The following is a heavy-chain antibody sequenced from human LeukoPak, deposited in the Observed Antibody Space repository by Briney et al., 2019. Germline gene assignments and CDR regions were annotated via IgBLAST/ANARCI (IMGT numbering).Heavy chain of an antibody. CDR2: INHSGST. V-gene: IGHV4-34*01. J-gene: IGHJ4*02. D-gene: IGHD3-22*01. Sequence: SETLSLTCAVYGGSFSGYYWSWIRQPPGRGREWIGEINHSGSTNYNPSLKSRVTISVDTSKNQFSLKLSSVTAADTAVYYCARSTMIVVVITWSYFDYWGQGTLVTVSS. CDR3: ARSTMIVVVITWSYFDY. CDR1: GGSFSGYY.